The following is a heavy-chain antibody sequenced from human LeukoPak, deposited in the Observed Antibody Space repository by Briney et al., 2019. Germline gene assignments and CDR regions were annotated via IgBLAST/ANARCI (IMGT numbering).Heavy chain of an antibody. Sequence: GASVKVSCKASGYTFTSYDINWVRQATGQGLEWMGWMNPNSGNTGYAQKFQGRVTMTRNTSISTAYMELSSLRSEDPAVYYCARRYSSSRIVSEFDYWGQGTLVTVSS. CDR2: MNPNSGNT. J-gene: IGHJ4*02. D-gene: IGHD6-13*01. CDR1: GYTFTSYD. V-gene: IGHV1-8*01. CDR3: ARRYSSSRIVSEFDY.